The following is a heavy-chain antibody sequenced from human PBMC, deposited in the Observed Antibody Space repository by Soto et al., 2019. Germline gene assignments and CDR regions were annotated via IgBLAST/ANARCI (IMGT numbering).Heavy chain of an antibody. CDR1: GGSFSGYY. V-gene: IGHV4-34*01. CDR3: ASGYSSSSAYYYYGMDV. Sequence: SETLSLTCAVYGGSFSGYYWSWIRQPPGKGLEWIGEINHSGSTNYNPSLKSRVTISVDTSKNQFSLKLSSVTAADTAVYYCASGYSSSSAYYYYGMDVWGQGTTVTVSS. CDR2: INHSGST. D-gene: IGHD6-6*01. J-gene: IGHJ6*02.